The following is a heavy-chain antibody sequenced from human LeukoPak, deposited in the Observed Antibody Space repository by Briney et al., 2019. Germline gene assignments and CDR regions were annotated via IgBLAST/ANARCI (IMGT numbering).Heavy chain of an antibody. V-gene: IGHV5-51*01. D-gene: IGHD6-13*01. CDR1: GYSFTSYW. CDR3: ARPGYSGRAAYGLDV. CDR2: IYPGDSDT. J-gene: IGHJ6*02. Sequence: HGESLKISCKGSGYSFTSYWIAWVRQMPGKGLEWTGIIYPGDSDTRYSPSFQGQVTFSADKSIGTAYLQWSSLKASDTAMYYCARPGYSGRAAYGLDVWGQGTTVTVSS.